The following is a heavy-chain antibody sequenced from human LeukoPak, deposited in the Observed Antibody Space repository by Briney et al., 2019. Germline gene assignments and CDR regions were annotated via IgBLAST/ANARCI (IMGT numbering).Heavy chain of an antibody. CDR3: ARVRFWAAAGTCFDY. D-gene: IGHD6-13*01. CDR1: GFTFSSYW. J-gene: IGHJ4*02. CDR2: IKQDGSEK. V-gene: IGHV3-7*01. Sequence: GGSLRLSCAASGFTFSSYWMSWVRQAPGKGLEWVANIKQDGSEKYYVDSVKGRFTISRDNAKNSLYLQMNSLRAEDTAVYYCARVRFWAAAGTCFDYWGQGTLVTVSS.